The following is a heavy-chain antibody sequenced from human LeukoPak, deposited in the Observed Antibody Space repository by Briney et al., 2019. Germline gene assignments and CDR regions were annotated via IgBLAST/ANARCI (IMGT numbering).Heavy chain of an antibody. Sequence: GGSLRLSCAASGFTFSTYAMNWVRQAPGKGLEWVSVISGSGWGTYYADSVKGRLTISRDNSKNTLYLQMHSLRAEGTAVYYCAREAGYAWFDPWGQGNLVTVSS. D-gene: IGHD1-1*01. J-gene: IGHJ5*02. V-gene: IGHV3-23*01. CDR1: GFTFSTYA. CDR2: ISGSGWGT. CDR3: AREAGYAWFDP.